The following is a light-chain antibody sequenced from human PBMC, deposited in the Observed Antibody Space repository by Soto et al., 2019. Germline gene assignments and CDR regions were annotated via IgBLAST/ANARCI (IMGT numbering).Light chain of an antibody. V-gene: IGKV1-12*01. CDR3: QQANSFPRT. J-gene: IGKJ4*01. CDR2: SAS. Sequence: DIQMTQSLSSVSASVGDRVTITCRASQGVNSWLAWYQQKPGKAPKLLIYSASFLQTGVPSRFSGSGSGTDFTLTISSLQTEDSATYYCQQANSFPRTFGGGTKVEIK. CDR1: QGVNSW.